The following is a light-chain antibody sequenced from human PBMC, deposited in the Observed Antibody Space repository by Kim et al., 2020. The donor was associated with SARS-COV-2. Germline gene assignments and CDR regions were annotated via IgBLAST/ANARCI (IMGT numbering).Light chain of an antibody. CDR1: NIGSKS. CDR2: FDA. V-gene: IGLV3-21*04. CDR3: QVWDSSSDWV. J-gene: IGLJ3*02. Sequence: SYELTQPPSVSVAPGKTARITCGGNNIGSKSVHWYQQKPGQAPVLVIYFDANRPSGIPERFSGSNSGNTATLTISRVEAGDEADYHCQVWDSSSDWVFGGGTQLTVL.